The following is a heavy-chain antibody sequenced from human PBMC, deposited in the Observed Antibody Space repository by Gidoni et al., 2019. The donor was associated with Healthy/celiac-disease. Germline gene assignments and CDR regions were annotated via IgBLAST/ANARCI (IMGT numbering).Heavy chain of an antibody. J-gene: IGHJ4*02. V-gene: IGHV1-58*01. D-gene: IGHD3-22*01. CDR3: AAVMVGYYDSSGYYSDY. CDR2: IVVGSGNT. CDR1: GFTFTSTA. Sequence: QMQLVQSGPEVKKPGTSVKVSCKASGFTFTSTAVPWVRQARGQRLEWIGWIVVGSGNTNYAQKFQERVTITRDMSTSTAYMELSSLRSEDTAVYYCAAVMVGYYDSSGYYSDYWGQGTLVTVSS.